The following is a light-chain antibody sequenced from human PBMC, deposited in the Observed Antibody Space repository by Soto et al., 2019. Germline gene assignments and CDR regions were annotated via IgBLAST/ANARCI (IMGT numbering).Light chain of an antibody. Sequence: DIQMTQSPSTLSASVGDRVTITCRASQSISSWLAWYQQKPGKAPKLLIYAASSLQSGVPSRFSGSGSRTEFTLTISSLQPDDFATYYCQEYNSWRGEWTFGQGTRLEIK. CDR2: AAS. V-gene: IGKV1-5*01. CDR1: QSISSW. CDR3: QEYNSWRGEWT. J-gene: IGKJ5*01.